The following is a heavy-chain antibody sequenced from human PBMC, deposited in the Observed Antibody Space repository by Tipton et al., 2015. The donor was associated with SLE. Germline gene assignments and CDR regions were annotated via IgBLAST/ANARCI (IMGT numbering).Heavy chain of an antibody. D-gene: IGHD6-19*01. Sequence: TLSLTCTVSGGSISSHYWSWIRQPPGKGLEWIGYIYYSGSTNYNPSLKSRVTISVDTSKNQFSLKLSSVTAADTAVYYCARISQFAVAGDFDYWGQGTLVTFSS. V-gene: IGHV4-59*11. CDR2: IYYSGST. J-gene: IGHJ4*02. CDR1: GGSISSHY. CDR3: ARISQFAVAGDFDY.